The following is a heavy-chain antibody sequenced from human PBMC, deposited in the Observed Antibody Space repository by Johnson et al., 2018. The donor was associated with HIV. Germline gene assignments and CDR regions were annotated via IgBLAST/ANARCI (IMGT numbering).Heavy chain of an antibody. CDR2: ISWHSGSI. CDR3: AKATEGEGLWAFDI. J-gene: IGHJ3*02. V-gene: IGHV3-9*01. CDR1: GFTFDDYA. Sequence: VQLVESGGGLVQPGRSLRLSCAASGFTFDDYAMHWVRQAPGKGLEWVSGISWHSGSIGYADSVKGRFTISRDNAKNSLYLQMNSLRAEDTALYYCAKATEGEGLWAFDIWGQGTMVTVSS. D-gene: IGHD1-26*01.